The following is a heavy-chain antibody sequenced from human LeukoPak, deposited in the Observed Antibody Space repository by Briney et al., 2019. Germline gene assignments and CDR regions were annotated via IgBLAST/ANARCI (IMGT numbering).Heavy chain of an antibody. V-gene: IGHV3-30*18. CDR1: GFTFSSYG. CDR3: AKGVEMATITLFDY. CDR2: ISYDGSNK. J-gene: IGHJ4*02. D-gene: IGHD5-24*01. Sequence: GGSLRLSCAASGFTFSSYGMHWVRQAPGKGLEWVAVISYDGSNKYYADSVKGRFTISRDNSKNTLYLQMNSLRAEDTAVYYCAKGVEMATITLFDYWGQGTLVTVSS.